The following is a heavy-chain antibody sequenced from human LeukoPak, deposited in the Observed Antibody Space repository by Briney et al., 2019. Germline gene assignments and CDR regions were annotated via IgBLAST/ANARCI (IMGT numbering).Heavy chain of an antibody. CDR1: GFSINSGYY. J-gene: IGHJ4*02. CDR3: TRDVPRSSGYPDN. Sequence: SETLSLTCTDSGFSINSGYYWGWIRQTPGKGLEWIGSIHYSGSTYYNPSLKSRVTISGDTSKKQISLTVSSVTAADTAVYYCTRDVPRSSGYPDNWGQGTLVTVSS. V-gene: IGHV4-38-2*02. CDR2: IHYSGST. D-gene: IGHD3-22*01.